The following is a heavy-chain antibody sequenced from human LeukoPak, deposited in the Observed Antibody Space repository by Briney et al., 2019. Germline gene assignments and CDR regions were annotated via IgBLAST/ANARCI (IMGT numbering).Heavy chain of an antibody. CDR1: GYTFTSYD. Sequence: ASVKVSCKASGYTFTSYDINWVRQATGQGLERMGWMNPNSGNTGYAQKFQGRVTITRNTSISTAYMELSSLRSDDTAVYYCARDLDNGDYQGYYYYYMDVWGKGTTVTVSS. J-gene: IGHJ6*03. CDR2: MNPNSGNT. V-gene: IGHV1-8*03. CDR3: ARDLDNGDYQGYYYYYMDV. D-gene: IGHD4-17*01.